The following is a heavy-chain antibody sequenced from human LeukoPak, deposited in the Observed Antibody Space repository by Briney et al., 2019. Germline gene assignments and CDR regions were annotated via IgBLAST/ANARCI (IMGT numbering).Heavy chain of an antibody. Sequence: HPGGSLRLSCAASGFTFTNYEMHWVRQTPGEGLEWLFYISTSGSIIYYADSVQGRFTISRDNAMNSLFLQMNSLRAEDTGVYYCARGAMGFDYWVRGTLVTVAP. D-gene: IGHD1-26*01. CDR3: ARGAMGFDY. J-gene: IGHJ4*02. CDR1: GFTFTNYE. V-gene: IGHV3-48*03. CDR2: ISTSGSII.